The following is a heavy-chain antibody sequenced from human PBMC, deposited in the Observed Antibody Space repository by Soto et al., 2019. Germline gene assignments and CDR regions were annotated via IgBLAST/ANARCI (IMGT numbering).Heavy chain of an antibody. D-gene: IGHD6-19*01. Sequence: QVQLVESGGGVVQPGRSLRLSCAASGFTFSSYAMHWVRQAPGKGLEWVAVISYDGSNKYYADSVKGRFTISRDNSKNTLYLQMNSLRAEDTAGYYCARGQGIAVAYGMDVWGQGTTVTVSS. J-gene: IGHJ6*02. V-gene: IGHV3-30-3*01. CDR2: ISYDGSNK. CDR1: GFTFSSYA. CDR3: ARGQGIAVAYGMDV.